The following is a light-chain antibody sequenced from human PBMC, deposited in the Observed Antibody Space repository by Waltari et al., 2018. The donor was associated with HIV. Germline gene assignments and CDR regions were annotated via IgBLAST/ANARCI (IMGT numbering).Light chain of an antibody. Sequence: QSALTQPASVSGSPGQSITISCTGSSNDVAGDNYVSWYQQHPGKAPRLMIYDVSTRPSGVSDRFSGSKSGDTASLTISGLQPEDEADYYCESYTSTSVWVFGGGTRLTVL. CDR2: DVS. CDR3: ESYTSTSVWV. J-gene: IGLJ3*02. V-gene: IGLV2-14*03. CDR1: SNDVAGDNY.